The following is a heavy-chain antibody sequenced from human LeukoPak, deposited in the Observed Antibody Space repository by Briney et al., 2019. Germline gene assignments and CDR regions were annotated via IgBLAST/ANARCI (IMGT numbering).Heavy chain of an antibody. Sequence: GGSLRLSCAASGFTFSNYAMHWVRRAPGKGLEWLAIMCSDGSDKYHVNSVEGRFTISRDTSKNTLYLQMNNLRTEDTAVYYCAKDGGTVCHVINYSFDSWGQGTLVTVSS. J-gene: IGHJ4*02. D-gene: IGHD1-1*01. CDR3: AKDGGTVCHVINYSFDS. CDR1: GFTFSNYA. V-gene: IGHV3-30*02. CDR2: MCSDGSDK.